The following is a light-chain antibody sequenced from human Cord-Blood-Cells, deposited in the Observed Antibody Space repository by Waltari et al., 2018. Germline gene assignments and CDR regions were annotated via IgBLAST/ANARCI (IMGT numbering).Light chain of an antibody. V-gene: IGLV2-11*01. CDR1: SSDDGGYNY. CDR2: DVS. J-gene: IGLJ3*02. Sequence: QSALTQPRSVSGSPGPSVTISCTGTSSDDGGYNYVSWYQQHPGKAPKLMIYDVSKRPSGVPDRFSGSKSGNTASLTSSGLQAEDEADYYCCSYAGSYTVFGGGTKLTVL. CDR3: CSYAGSYTV.